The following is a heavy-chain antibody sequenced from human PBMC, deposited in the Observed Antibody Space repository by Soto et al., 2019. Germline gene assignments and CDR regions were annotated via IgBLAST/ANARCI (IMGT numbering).Heavy chain of an antibody. CDR2: ISAYNGNT. V-gene: IGHV1-18*01. CDR1: GYTFTSYG. D-gene: IGHD6-19*01. Sequence: ASVKVSCKASGYTFTSYGISWVRRAPGQGLEWMGWISAYNGNTNYAQKLQGRVTMTTDTSTSTAYMELRSLRSEDTAVYYCARQTGIAVAGTHYCFDYWGQGTLVTVSP. J-gene: IGHJ4*02. CDR3: ARQTGIAVAGTHYCFDY.